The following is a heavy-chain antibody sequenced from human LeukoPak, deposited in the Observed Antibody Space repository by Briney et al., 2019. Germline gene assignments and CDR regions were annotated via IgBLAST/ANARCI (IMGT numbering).Heavy chain of an antibody. CDR3: ARDQGITIFGVVPTTVDY. CDR1: GYTFTSYG. V-gene: IGHV1-18*01. Sequence: GASVKVSCKASGYTFTSYGISWVRQVPGQGLEWMGWISAYNGNTNYAQKLQGRVTMTTDTSTSTAYMELRSLRSDDTAVYYCARDQGITIFGVVPTTVDYWGQGTLVTVSS. D-gene: IGHD3-3*01. J-gene: IGHJ4*02. CDR2: ISAYNGNT.